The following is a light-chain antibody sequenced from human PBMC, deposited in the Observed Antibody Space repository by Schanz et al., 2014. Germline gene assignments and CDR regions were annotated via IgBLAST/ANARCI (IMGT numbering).Light chain of an antibody. CDR1: SSDVGAYNF. Sequence: QSALTQPASVSGSPGQSITISCTGTSSDVGAYNFVSWYQQHPDKAPKLMIYDVTNRPSGVSNRFSGSKSGNTASLTISGLQTEDEGDYYCCSYTSSNTLEFGGGTKLTVL. V-gene: IGLV2-14*01. J-gene: IGLJ2*01. CDR2: DVT. CDR3: CSYTSSNTLE.